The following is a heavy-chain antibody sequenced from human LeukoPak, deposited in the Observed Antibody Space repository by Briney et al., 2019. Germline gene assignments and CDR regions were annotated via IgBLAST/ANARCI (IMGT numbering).Heavy chain of an antibody. CDR2: ISGSGGST. V-gene: IGHV3-23*01. J-gene: IGHJ4*02. Sequence: RGSLRLSCAASGFTFSSYGMSWVRQAPGKGLEWVSAISGSGGSTYYADSVKGRFTISRDNSKNTLYLQMNSLRAEDTAVYYCATFLRPRTYYDILTGRLDYWGQGTLVTVSS. CDR1: GFTFSSYG. CDR3: ATFLRPRTYYDILTGRLDY. D-gene: IGHD3-9*01.